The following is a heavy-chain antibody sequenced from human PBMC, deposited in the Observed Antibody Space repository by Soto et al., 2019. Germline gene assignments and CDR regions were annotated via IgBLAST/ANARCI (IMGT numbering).Heavy chain of an antibody. Sequence: GGSLRLSCAASGFTFSSYAMSWVRQAPGKGLEWVSSISGSGGSTYYADSVKGRFTISRDNSKSTLDLQMNSLRAEDTAVYYCAKDTAMIHFWGRGTLVTVSS. V-gene: IGHV3-23*01. CDR3: AKDTAMIHF. CDR2: ISGSGGST. D-gene: IGHD5-18*01. CDR1: GFTFSSYA. J-gene: IGHJ4*02.